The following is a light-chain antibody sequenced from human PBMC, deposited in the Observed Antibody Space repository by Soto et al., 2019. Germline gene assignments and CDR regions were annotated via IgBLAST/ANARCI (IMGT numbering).Light chain of an antibody. CDR2: WAS. V-gene: IGKV4-1*01. J-gene: IGKJ1*01. Sequence: DIVMTQSPNSLAVSLGERVTINCKSGQSVLYSSTNNNYLAWYQQKPGQPPKLLIYWASTREFGVPDRFSGSGSGTDFTLTISSLQAEDVAVYYCQQYYSTPWTFGQGTKVEIK. CDR1: QSVLYSSTNNNY. CDR3: QQYYSTPWT.